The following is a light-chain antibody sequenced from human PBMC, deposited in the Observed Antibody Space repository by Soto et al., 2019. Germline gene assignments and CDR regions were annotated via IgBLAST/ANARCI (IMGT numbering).Light chain of an antibody. CDR3: SSYAASNNFYFV. Sequence: QSALTQPPSASGSPGQSVTISCTGTTREVVGFNYFSWYQQYPGRAPKLMIYEATKRPSGVPDRFSGSKSGNTASLTVSGLQAEDEADYYCSSYAASNNFYFVFGGGTKLTVL. J-gene: IGLJ3*02. CDR2: EAT. V-gene: IGLV2-8*01. CDR1: TREVVGFNY.